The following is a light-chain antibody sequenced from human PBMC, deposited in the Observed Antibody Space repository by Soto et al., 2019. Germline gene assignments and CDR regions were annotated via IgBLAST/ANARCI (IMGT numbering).Light chain of an antibody. CDR2: DAS. Sequence: EIVLTQSPATLSLSPGERATLSWRPSQCVRRYLALYQQKPGQAPRLLIYDASNRATGIPARFSGSGSGTDFTLTISSLEPEDFAVYSCQQRSNWPRTFGQGTKLEIK. CDR3: QQRSNWPRT. V-gene: IGKV3-11*01. CDR1: QCVRRY. J-gene: IGKJ2*01.